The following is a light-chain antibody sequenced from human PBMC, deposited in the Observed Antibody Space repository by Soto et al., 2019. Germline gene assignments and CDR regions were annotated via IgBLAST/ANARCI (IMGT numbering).Light chain of an antibody. CDR3: SAYTRTSTIV. V-gene: IGLV2-14*01. J-gene: IGLJ1*01. CDR1: SSDVGTYNY. CDR2: EVS. Sequence: QSALTQPASVSGSPGQSITMSCTGTSSDVGTYNYVSWYQQHPGKAPRLMIFEVSNRPSGVSNRFSGSKSGNTASLTISGLQVEDEADYYCSAYTRTSTIVFGIGTKVTVL.